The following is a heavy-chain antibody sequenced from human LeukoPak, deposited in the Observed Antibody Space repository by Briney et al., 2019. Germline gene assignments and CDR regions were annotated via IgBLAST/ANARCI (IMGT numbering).Heavy chain of an antibody. Sequence: SETLSLTCTVSGGSISTYYWSWIRQPAGKGLEWIGRIYTRGSTNYNPSLKSRVTMSVDTSKNQFSLKLISVTAAAPAVYYCGRSDDYDDFKNWGQGTLVTVSS. CDR2: IYTRGST. CDR1: GGSISTYY. V-gene: IGHV4-4*07. D-gene: IGHD4-17*01. CDR3: GRSDDYDDFKN. J-gene: IGHJ1*01.